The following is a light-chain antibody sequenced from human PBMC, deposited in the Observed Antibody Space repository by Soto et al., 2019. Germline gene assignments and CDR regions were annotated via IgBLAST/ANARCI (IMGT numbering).Light chain of an antibody. V-gene: IGLV2-11*01. CDR3: CSFAGSYSYV. CDR1: SSDVGRYDY. CDR2: DVT. J-gene: IGLJ1*01. Sequence: QSVLTQPRSVSASPGQSVTISCTGTSSDVGRYDYVSWYQQHPGKAPKLIVYDVTERPSGVPVRFSGSKSGNTASLTLSGLQAEDEADYSCCSFAGSYSYVFGTGTKVTVL.